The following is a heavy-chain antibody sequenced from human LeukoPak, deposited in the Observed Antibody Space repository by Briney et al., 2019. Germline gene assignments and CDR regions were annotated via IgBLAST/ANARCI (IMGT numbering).Heavy chain of an antibody. J-gene: IGHJ6*04. CDR1: GFTFSDYS. V-gene: IGHV3-21*01. CDR3: AELGITMIGGV. CDR2: ISTRGSYI. D-gene: IGHD3-10*02. Sequence: GSLRLSCTGSGFTFSDYSFNWVRQAPGKGLEWVSCISTRGSYIYYADSVKGRFTISRDNARNSVYLQMNSLRAEDTAVYYCAELGITMIGGVWGKGTTVTISS.